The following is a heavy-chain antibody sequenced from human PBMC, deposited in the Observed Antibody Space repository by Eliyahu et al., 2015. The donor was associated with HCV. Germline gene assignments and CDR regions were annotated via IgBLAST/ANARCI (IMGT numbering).Heavy chain of an antibody. CDR3: ARGHSSSWYAGGWFDP. CDR2: INHSGST. CDR1: GGSFSGYY. V-gene: IGHV4-34*01. J-gene: IGHJ5*02. D-gene: IGHD6-13*01. Sequence: QVQLQQWGAGLLKPSETLSLTCAVYGGSFSGYYWSWIRQPPGKGLEWIGEINHSGSTNYNPPLKSRVTISVDTSKNQFSLKLSSVTAADTAVYYCARGHSSSWYAGGWFDPWGQGTLVTVSS.